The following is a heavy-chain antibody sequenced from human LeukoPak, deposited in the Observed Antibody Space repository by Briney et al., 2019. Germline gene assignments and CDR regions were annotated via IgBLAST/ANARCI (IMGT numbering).Heavy chain of an antibody. V-gene: IGHV1-69*13. CDR2: IIPIFGTA. Sequence: GASVKVSCKASGGTFSSYAISWVRQAPGQGLEWMGGIIPIFGTANYAQKFQGRVTITADESTSTAYMGLSSLRSEDTAVYYCAREVRMATISDAFDIWGQGTMVTVSS. J-gene: IGHJ3*02. CDR1: GGTFSSYA. D-gene: IGHD5-24*01. CDR3: AREVRMATISDAFDI.